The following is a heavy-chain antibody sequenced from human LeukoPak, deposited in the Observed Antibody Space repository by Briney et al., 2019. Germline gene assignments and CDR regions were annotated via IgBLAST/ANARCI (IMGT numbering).Heavy chain of an antibody. CDR1: GGSISGTSYY. V-gene: IGHV4-39*07. CDR3: ARNYYDSSGYLTRNWFDP. J-gene: IGHJ5*02. D-gene: IGHD3-22*01. Sequence: SETLSLTCTVSGGSISGTSYYWGWIRQPPGKGLEWIGSIYHSGSTYYNPSLKSRVTISVDTYKNQFSLKLSSVTAADTAVYYCARNYYDSSGYLTRNWFDPWGQGTLVTVSS. CDR2: IYHSGST.